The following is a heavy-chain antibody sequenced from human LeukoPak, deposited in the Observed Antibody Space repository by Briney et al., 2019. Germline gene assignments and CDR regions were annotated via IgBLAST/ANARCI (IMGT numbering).Heavy chain of an antibody. CDR2: ISSSSSYI. D-gene: IGHD6-6*01. V-gene: IGHV3-21*01. CDR1: GFTFSSYS. Sequence: GGSLRLSCAASGFTFSSYSMNWVRQAPGKGLEWVSSISSSSSYIYYADSVKGRFTISGDNAKNSLYLQMNSLRAEDTAVYYCARMQLVRGIAFDYWGQGTPVTVSS. CDR3: ARMQLVRGIAFDY. J-gene: IGHJ4*02.